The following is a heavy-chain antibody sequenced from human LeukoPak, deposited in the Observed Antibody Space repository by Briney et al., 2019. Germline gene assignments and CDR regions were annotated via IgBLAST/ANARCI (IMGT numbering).Heavy chain of an antibody. Sequence: GGSLRLSCAASGFTFSSYAMSWVRQAPGKGLEWVSAISGSGGSTYYADSVKDRFTISRDNAKNSLYLQMNSLRTEDTAVYYCARGRGSWYGFYFDYWGQGTLVTVSS. CDR1: GFTFSSYA. D-gene: IGHD6-13*01. CDR2: ISGSGGST. V-gene: IGHV3-23*01. CDR3: ARGRGSWYGFYFDY. J-gene: IGHJ4*02.